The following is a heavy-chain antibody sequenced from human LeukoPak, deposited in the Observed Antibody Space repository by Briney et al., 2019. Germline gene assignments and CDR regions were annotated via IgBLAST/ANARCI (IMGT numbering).Heavy chain of an antibody. CDR2: ISSSGSTI. CDR3: AKDRSGGRSYYFDY. Sequence: GGSLRPSCAASGFTFSSYEMNWVRQAPGKGLEWVSCISSSGSTIYYADSVKGRFTISRDNAKNSLYLQMNSLRAEDTALYYCAKDRSGGRSYYFDYWGQGTLVTVSS. D-gene: IGHD3-10*01. V-gene: IGHV3-48*03. J-gene: IGHJ4*02. CDR1: GFTFSSYE.